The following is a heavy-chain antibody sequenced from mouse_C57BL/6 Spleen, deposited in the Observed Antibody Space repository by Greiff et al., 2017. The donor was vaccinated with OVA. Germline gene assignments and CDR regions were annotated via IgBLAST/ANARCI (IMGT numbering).Heavy chain of an antibody. CDR2: IDPSDSYT. Sequence: VQLQQPGAELVMPGASVKLSCKASGYTFTSYWMHWVKQRPGPGLEWIGEIDPSDSYTNYNQKFKGKSTLTVDKSSSTAYMQLSSLTSEDSAVYYCARSPNYYAMDYWGQGTSVTVSS. J-gene: IGHJ4*01. CDR1: GYTFTSYW. CDR3: ARSPNYYAMDY. V-gene: IGHV1-69*01.